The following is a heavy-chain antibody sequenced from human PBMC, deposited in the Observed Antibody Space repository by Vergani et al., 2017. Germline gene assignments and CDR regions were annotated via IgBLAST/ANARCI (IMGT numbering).Heavy chain of an antibody. D-gene: IGHD4-17*01. CDR3: TRRGYGDADLDY. CDR2: IRSKANSYAT. Sequence: EVQLVESGGGLVKPGRSLRLSCTASGFTFGDYAMSWFRQAPGKGLEWVGRIRSKANSYATAYAASVKGRFTISRDDSKNTAYLQMNSLKTEDTAVYYCTRRGYGDADLDYWGQGTLVTVSS. J-gene: IGHJ4*02. V-gene: IGHV3-73*01. CDR1: GFTFGDYA.